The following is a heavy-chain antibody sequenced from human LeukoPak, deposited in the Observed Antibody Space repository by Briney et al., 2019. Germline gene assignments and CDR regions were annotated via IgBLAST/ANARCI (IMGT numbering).Heavy chain of an antibody. J-gene: IGHJ5*01. CDR2: ILPIFGTA. Sequence: ASVKVSCKASGDTVSSYVISWVRQAPGQGPEWMGGILPIFGTAIYAQKFQGRVTVTADEPTSTAYMELSSLRSEDTAVYYCARAEDQGRYFDWLPGFASWGQGTLVTVSS. D-gene: IGHD3-9*01. V-gene: IGHV1-69*13. CDR3: ARAEDQGRYFDWLPGFAS. CDR1: GDTVSSYV.